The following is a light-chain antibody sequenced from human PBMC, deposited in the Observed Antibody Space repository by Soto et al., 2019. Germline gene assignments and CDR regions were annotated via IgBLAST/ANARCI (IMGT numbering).Light chain of an antibody. CDR1: NIGGRS. Sequence: SYELTQPPSVSVAPGQTASITYGGDNIGGRSVHWYQQKPGQAPVVVVDHDSDRPSGIPERFSGSNSGNMATLTISRVEAGDEAVYHCQVWDYSTDDVVFGGGTKVTVL. CDR3: QVWDYSTDDVV. V-gene: IGLV3-21*02. J-gene: IGLJ2*01. CDR2: HDS.